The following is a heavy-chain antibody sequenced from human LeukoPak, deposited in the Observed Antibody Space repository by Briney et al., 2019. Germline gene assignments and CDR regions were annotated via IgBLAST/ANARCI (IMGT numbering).Heavy chain of an antibody. CDR1: GFTFSSYA. Sequence: GRSLRLSCAASGFTFSSYAMHWVRQAPGKGLEWVAVISYDGSNKYYADSVKGRFTISRDNSKNTLYLQMNSLGAEDTAVYYCAGIAAAVPFDYWGQGTLVTVSS. D-gene: IGHD6-13*01. CDR3: AGIAAAVPFDY. V-gene: IGHV3-30*04. J-gene: IGHJ4*02. CDR2: ISYDGSNK.